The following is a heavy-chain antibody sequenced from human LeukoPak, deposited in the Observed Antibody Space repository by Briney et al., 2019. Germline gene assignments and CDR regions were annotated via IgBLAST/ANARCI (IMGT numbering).Heavy chain of an antibody. CDR1: GFTFSNFA. Sequence: GGSLRLSCAASGFTFSNFAMNWVRQAPGKGLEWVSVISGSGGTTYYADSVKGRFTISRDNSKNTVYLQKDSLRAEDTAVYYCATGGYYTSSYRMDVWGQGTTVTVSS. D-gene: IGHD3-10*01. CDR3: ATGGYYTSSYRMDV. CDR2: ISGSGGTT. J-gene: IGHJ6*02. V-gene: IGHV3-23*01.